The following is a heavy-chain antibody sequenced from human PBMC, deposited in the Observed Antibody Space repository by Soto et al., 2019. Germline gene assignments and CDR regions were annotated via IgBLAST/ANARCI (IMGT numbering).Heavy chain of an antibody. CDR1: GYTFTSYG. J-gene: IGHJ4*02. CDR3: ARVQGTKYSSSWSYIDY. Sequence: ASVKVSCKASGYTFTSYGISWVRQAPGQGLEWMGWISAYNGNTNYAQKLQGRVTMTTDTSTSTAYMELRSLRSDDTAVYYCARVQGTKYSSSWSYIDYRGQGTLVTVSS. D-gene: IGHD6-13*01. CDR2: ISAYNGNT. V-gene: IGHV1-18*01.